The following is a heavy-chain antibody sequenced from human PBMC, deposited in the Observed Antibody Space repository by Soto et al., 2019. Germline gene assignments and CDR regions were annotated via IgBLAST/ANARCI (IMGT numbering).Heavy chain of an antibody. CDR1: GFTFRNAW. D-gene: IGHD3-10*01. V-gene: IGHV3-15*01. J-gene: IGHJ3*02. CDR3: TTDTVRGDKGRDI. Sequence: EVQLVESGGGLVNPGGSLRLSCAPSGFTFRNAWMSWVRQSQGKGLEWVGRIKSKTDGGTTDYAAPVKGRLTISRDDSKNTLYLQMNSLKTEDTAVYYCTTDTVRGDKGRDIWGQGTMVTVSS. CDR2: IKSKTDGGTT.